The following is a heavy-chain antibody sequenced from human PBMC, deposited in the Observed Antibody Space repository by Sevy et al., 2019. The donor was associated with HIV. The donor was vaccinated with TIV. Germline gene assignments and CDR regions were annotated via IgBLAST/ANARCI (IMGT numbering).Heavy chain of an antibody. J-gene: IGHJ6*02. D-gene: IGHD5-12*01. CDR2: FDPEDGET. CDR1: GYTLTELS. Sequence: ASVKVSCKVSGYTLTELSMHWVRQAPGKGLEWMGGFDPEDGETIYAQKFQGRVTMTEDTSTDTAYMELSSLRSEDTAVYYCATSRGYSGYDYSYYYYGMDVWGQGTTVTVSS. V-gene: IGHV1-24*01. CDR3: ATSRGYSGYDYSYYYYGMDV.